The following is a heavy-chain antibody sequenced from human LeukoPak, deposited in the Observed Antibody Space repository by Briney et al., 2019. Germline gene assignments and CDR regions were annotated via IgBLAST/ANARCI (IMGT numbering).Heavy chain of an antibody. V-gene: IGHV3-74*01. CDR1: GITFGNNW. CDR3: ARDVPHNWFDT. CDR2: INSDGGGA. Sequence: GGSLRLSCAASGITFGNNWMHWVRQGPGKGLVWISRINSDGGGAIYADSVKGRFTVSRDNAKNALYLQMNSLRAEDTAVYYCARDVPHNWFDTWGQGTLVTVSS. J-gene: IGHJ5*02.